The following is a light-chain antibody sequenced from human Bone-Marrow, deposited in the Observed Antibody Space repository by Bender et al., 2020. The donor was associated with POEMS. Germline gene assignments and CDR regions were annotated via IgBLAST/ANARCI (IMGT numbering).Light chain of an antibody. V-gene: IGLV2-14*03. CDR1: SSAPATFNY. J-gene: IGLJ3*02. Sequence: QSALTQPASVSGSPGQSITISCTETSSAPATFNYVSWYQQHPGDAPKLIIYDFTNRASGISRRFSGSKSGNTASLTISGLQAEDEADYFCSSYSTTSYWVFGGGTRVTVL. CDR2: DFT. CDR3: SSYSTTSYWV.